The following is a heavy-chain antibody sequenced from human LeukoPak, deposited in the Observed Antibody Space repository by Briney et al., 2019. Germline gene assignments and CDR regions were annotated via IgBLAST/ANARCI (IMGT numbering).Heavy chain of an antibody. Sequence: SVKVSCKASGGTVISYAISGVRQAPGQGLEGMGGIIPIFGTANYAQKFQGRVTITADESTSTAYMEMSSLRSEDTAVYYCARGSLYGSGSNIFDYWGQGTLVTVSS. V-gene: IGHV1-69*01. CDR1: GGTVISYA. J-gene: IGHJ4*02. D-gene: IGHD3-10*01. CDR3: ARGSLYGSGSNIFDY. CDR2: IIPIFGTA.